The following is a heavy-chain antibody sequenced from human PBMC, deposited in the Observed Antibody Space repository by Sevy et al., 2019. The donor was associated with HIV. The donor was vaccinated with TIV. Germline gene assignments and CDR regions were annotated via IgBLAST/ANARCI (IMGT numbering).Heavy chain of an antibody. Sequence: GGYLRLSCAASGFTFSSYGMHWVRQAPGKGLEWVAVIWYDGSNKYYADSVKGRFTISRDNSKNTLYLQMNSLRAEDTAVYYCARSGCCSGWLYYFDYWGQGTLVTVSS. D-gene: IGHD6-19*01. CDR1: GFTFSSYG. CDR2: IWYDGSNK. CDR3: ARSGCCSGWLYYFDY. J-gene: IGHJ4*02. V-gene: IGHV3-33*01.